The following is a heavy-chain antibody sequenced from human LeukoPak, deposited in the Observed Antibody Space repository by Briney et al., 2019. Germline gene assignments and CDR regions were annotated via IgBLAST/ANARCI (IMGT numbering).Heavy chain of an antibody. CDR3: ARDKNPEGYYDRSRYYDY. CDR1: GFTFSDYY. Sequence: GGSLRLSCAASGFTFSDYYMSWIRQAPGNGLEWVSYISSSGSTIYYADSEKGRFTISRDNAKNSLYLQMNSLRAEDTAVYYCARDKNPEGYYDRSRYYDYWGQGTLVTVSS. D-gene: IGHD3-22*01. CDR2: ISSSGSTI. V-gene: IGHV3-11*01. J-gene: IGHJ4*02.